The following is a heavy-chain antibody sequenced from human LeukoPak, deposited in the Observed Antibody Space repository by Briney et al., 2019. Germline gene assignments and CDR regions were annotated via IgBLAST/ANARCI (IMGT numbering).Heavy chain of an antibody. CDR2: IYNDGGT. Sequence: PGGSLRLSCAASGFTVRSNYMSWVRQAPGKGLEWVSIIYNDGGTYYADSVKGRFTISRDNSKNTLFLRMNSLRAEDTAVYFCARLYYDILTAIRNWGQGTLVTVSS. D-gene: IGHD3-9*01. V-gene: IGHV3-53*01. CDR1: GFTVRSNY. CDR3: ARLYYDILTAIRN. J-gene: IGHJ4*02.